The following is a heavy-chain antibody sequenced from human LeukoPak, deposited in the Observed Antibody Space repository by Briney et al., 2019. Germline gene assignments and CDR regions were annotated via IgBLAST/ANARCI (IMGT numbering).Heavy chain of an antibody. D-gene: IGHD3-10*01. CDR3: AKDRFGSGNYPTFDY. CDR2: ISASGGRI. V-gene: IGHV3-23*01. Sequence: GGSLRLSCAASGLTFSSYAMTWVRQAPGKGLEWVSGISASGGRIYNADSVKGRFTISRDNSKNTLYLQMDNLRAEDTAVYYCAKDRFGSGNYPTFDYWGQGILVTVSS. CDR1: GLTFSSYA. J-gene: IGHJ4*02.